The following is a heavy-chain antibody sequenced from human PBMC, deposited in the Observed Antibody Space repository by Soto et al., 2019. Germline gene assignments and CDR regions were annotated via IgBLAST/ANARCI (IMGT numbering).Heavy chain of an antibody. Sequence: QVQLVESGGGVVQPGRSLRLSCAASGFTFSSYAMHWVRQAPGKGLEWVAVISYDGSNKYYADSVKGRFTISRDNSTNTLYLKWNSLRTEDMAVYYGAGDRLRYIWKDFPYSDSGMDVWGQGTTVTVSS. D-gene: IGHD1-1*01. CDR1: GFTFSSYA. V-gene: IGHV3-30-3*01. CDR2: ISYDGSNK. J-gene: IGHJ6*02. CDR3: AGDRLRYIWKDFPYSDSGMDV.